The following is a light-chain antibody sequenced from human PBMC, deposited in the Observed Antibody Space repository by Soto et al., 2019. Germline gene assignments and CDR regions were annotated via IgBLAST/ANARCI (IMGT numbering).Light chain of an antibody. CDR2: GAS. V-gene: IGKV3-15*01. CDR3: QQYDKWPWT. CDR1: QSVSSN. Sequence: ETVMTQSPVTLSVSPGERATLSCRASQSVSSNLAWYQQKHGQPPTLLIYGASTRVTGIPARFSGSGSGTEFTLTISSLESEDFAVYSCQQYDKWPWTFGQGTKVEIK. J-gene: IGKJ1*01.